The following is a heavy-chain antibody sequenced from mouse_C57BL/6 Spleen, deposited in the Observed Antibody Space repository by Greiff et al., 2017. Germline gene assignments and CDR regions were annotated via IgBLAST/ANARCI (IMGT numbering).Heavy chain of an antibody. Sequence: QVQLQQPGAELVRPGSSVKLSCKASGYTFTSYWMHWVKQRPIQGLEWIGNIDPSDSETHYNQKFKDKATLTVDKSSSTAYMQLSSLTSEDSAVYYCARGDGSSPYDFDYWGQGTTLTVSS. CDR1: GYTFTSYW. J-gene: IGHJ2*01. V-gene: IGHV1-52*01. D-gene: IGHD1-1*01. CDR2: IDPSDSET. CDR3: ARGDGSSPYDFDY.